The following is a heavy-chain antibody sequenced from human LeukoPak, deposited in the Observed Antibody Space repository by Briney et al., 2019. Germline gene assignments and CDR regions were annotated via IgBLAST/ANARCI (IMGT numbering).Heavy chain of an antibody. CDR3: AREGAYCNSTSCYDYFDY. D-gene: IGHD2-2*01. CDR2: IYPSDSDT. CDR1: GXSFTSYW. V-gene: IGHV5-51*01. J-gene: IGHJ4*02. Sequence: PGESLKISFKGSGXSFTSYWIGWVRQMPGKGLEWMGIIYPSDSDTRYSTSFQGQVTISADKSISTAYLQWSSLKASDTAMYYCAREGAYCNSTSCYDYFDYWGQGTLVTVSS.